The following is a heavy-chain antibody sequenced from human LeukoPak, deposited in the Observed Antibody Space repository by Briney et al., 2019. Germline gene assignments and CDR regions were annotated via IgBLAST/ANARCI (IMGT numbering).Heavy chain of an antibody. CDR3: ARLDIGDSGNPNWFDP. CDR1: GYSISSGYY. CDR2: IYYSGST. Sequence: SETLSLTCTVSGYSISSGYYWSWIRQPPGKGLEWIGYIYYSGSTNYNPSLKSRVTISVDTSKNQFSLKLSSVTAADTAVYYCARLDIGDSGNPNWFDPWGQGTLVTVSS. V-gene: IGHV4-61*01. D-gene: IGHD5-12*01. J-gene: IGHJ5*02.